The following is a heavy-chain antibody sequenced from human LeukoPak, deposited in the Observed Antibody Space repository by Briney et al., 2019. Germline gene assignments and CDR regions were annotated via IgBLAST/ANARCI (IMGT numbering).Heavy chain of an antibody. J-gene: IGHJ4*02. CDR2: IYYSGST. Sequence: SETLSLTCTVSGGSISSYYWSWIRQPPGKGLEWIGYIYYSGSTNYNPSLKSRVTISVDTSKNQFSLKLSSVTAADTAVYYCARDSGGLSYFDYWGQGTLVTVSS. CDR3: ARDSGGLSYFDY. CDR1: GGSISSYY. V-gene: IGHV4-59*01. D-gene: IGHD2-15*01.